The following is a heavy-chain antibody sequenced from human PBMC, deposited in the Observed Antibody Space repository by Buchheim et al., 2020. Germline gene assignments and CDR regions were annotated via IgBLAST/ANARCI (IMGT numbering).Heavy chain of an antibody. J-gene: IGHJ6*02. CDR3: ARGAPDIIAAAGTRQYYYYGMDV. CDR2: IGTAGDT. D-gene: IGHD6-13*01. CDR1: GFTFSSYD. V-gene: IGHV3-13*01. Sequence: VQLVESGGGVVQPGRSLRLSCAASGFTFSSYDMHWVRQATGKGLEWVSAIGTAGDTYYPGSVKGRFTISSENAKNSLYLQMNSLRAGDTAVYYCARGAPDIIAAAGTRQYYYYGMDVWGQGTT.